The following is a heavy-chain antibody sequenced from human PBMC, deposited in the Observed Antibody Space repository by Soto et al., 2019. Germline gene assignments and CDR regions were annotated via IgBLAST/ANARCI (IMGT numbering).Heavy chain of an antibody. D-gene: IGHD3-10*01. Sequence: SETLSLTCTVSGGSISSSSYYWGWIRQPPGKGLEWIGSIYYSGSTYYNPSLKSRVTISVDTSKNQFSLKLSSVTAADTAVYYCARHTETYYYGSGTNWFDPWGQGTLVTVSS. CDR2: IYYSGST. CDR3: ARHTETYYYGSGTNWFDP. J-gene: IGHJ5*02. CDR1: GGSISSSSYY. V-gene: IGHV4-39*01.